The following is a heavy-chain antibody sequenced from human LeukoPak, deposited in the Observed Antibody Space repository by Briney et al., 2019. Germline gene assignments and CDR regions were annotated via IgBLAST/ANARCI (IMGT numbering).Heavy chain of an antibody. CDR2: ISSSGSTI. J-gene: IGHJ4*02. CDR1: GFTFSSYE. CDR3: ARDIWLDPSFDY. V-gene: IGHV3-48*03. D-gene: IGHD6-19*01. Sequence: GGSLRLSCAASGFTFSSYEMNWVRQAPGKGLEWVSYISSSGSTIYYADSVKGRFTISRDNAKNSLYLQMNSLRAEDTAVYYCARDIWLDPSFDYWGQGALVTVSS.